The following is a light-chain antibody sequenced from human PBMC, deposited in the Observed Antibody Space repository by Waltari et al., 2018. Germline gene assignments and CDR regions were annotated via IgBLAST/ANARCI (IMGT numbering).Light chain of an antibody. CDR1: QGISNF. Sequence: DIQMTQYPSSLSASVGDTVTLTCRASQGISNFLVWFQQHPGKPPKSLIYAASTLQDGVPSRFSGRGSGTDFTLTISSLQPEDFATYYCQHYDGFPYTFGQGTRVDI. CDR2: AAS. J-gene: IGKJ2*01. V-gene: IGKV1-16*01. CDR3: QHYDGFPYT.